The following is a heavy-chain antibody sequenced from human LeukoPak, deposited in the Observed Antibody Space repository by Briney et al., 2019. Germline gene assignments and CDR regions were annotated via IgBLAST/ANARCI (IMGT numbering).Heavy chain of an antibody. CDR1: GGSVSSGSYY. D-gene: IGHD2-2*01. J-gene: IGHJ4*02. Sequence: SETLSLTCTVSGGSVSSGSYYWSWIRQPPGKGLEWIGYIYYSGSTNYNPSLKSRVTISVDTSKNQFSLKLTSVTAADTAVYYCARAPGGYCSSTSCSPFDYWGQGTLVTVSS. V-gene: IGHV4-61*01. CDR3: ARAPGGYCSSTSCSPFDY. CDR2: IYYSGST.